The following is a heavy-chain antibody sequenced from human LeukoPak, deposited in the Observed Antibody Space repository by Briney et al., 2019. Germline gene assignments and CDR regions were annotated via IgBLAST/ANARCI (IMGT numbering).Heavy chain of an antibody. CDR3: AVLRPAAMSLIDY. CDR1: GFTFSSYG. Sequence: GGSLRLSCAASGFTFSSYGIHWVRQARGKGLEWVAFIRYDGSNKYYADSVKGRFTISRDNSKNTLYLQMNRLRAEDTAVYYCAVLRPAAMSLIDYWGQGTLVTVSS. J-gene: IGHJ4*02. D-gene: IGHD2-2*01. CDR2: IRYDGSNK. V-gene: IGHV3-30*02.